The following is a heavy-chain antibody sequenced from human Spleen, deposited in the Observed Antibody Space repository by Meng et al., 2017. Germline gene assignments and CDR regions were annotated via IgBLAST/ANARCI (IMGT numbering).Heavy chain of an antibody. Sequence: QVTLPEAGPGRVKPSGTLSLTCAVSGGSISSSNWWTWVRLPPGKGLEWIGEIYPSGSTNYNPSLKSRVTISVDKSKNQFSLKLSSVTAADTAVYYCAKVHSNSPYFDYWGQGTLVTVSS. D-gene: IGHD6-6*01. J-gene: IGHJ4*02. CDR1: GGSISSSNW. V-gene: IGHV4-4*02. CDR3: AKVHSNSPYFDY. CDR2: IYPSGST.